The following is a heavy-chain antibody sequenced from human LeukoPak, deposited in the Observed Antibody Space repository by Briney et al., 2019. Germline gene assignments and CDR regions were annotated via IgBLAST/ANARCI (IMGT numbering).Heavy chain of an antibody. Sequence: GGSLRLSCAASGFTFSRYWMSWVRQAPGKGLEWVASIKEDGSERNYVDSVKGRFTISRDNAQRSLYLQMNSLREEDTAVYYCAGEAWWGQGTVVTVSS. CDR3: AGEAW. CDR1: GFTFSRYW. J-gene: IGHJ4*02. CDR2: IKEDGSER. V-gene: IGHV3-7*01.